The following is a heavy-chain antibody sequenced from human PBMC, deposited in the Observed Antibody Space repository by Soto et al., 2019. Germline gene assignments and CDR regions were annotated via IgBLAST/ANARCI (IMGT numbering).Heavy chain of an antibody. J-gene: IGHJ6*02. Sequence: GGSLRLSCAASGFTFSNYGMHWVRQAPGKGLEWVAAVSHDGTNKVYADSVKGRFTISRDYSKNTLYLQMSTLRVEDTAAYYCAEDRGYQLPWRMDILGQETMVTISS. CDR2: VSHDGTNK. CDR1: GFTFSNYG. D-gene: IGHD2-2*01. V-gene: IGHV3-30*18. CDR3: AEDRGYQLPWRMDI.